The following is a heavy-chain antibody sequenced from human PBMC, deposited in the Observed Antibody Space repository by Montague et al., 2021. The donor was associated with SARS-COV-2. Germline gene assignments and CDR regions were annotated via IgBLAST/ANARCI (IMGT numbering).Heavy chain of an antibody. CDR3: ARGSMVRGGKVYYGVDV. Sequence: TLSLTCAVSGGSISSGGYSWNWIRQPPGKGLEWIGYIYHSGSTYYXPSLKSRVTISLDSSKNQFSLNLTSVIAADTAVYYCARGSMVRGGKVYYGVDVWGQATTLTVSS. J-gene: IGHJ6*02. D-gene: IGHD3-10*01. CDR2: IYHSGST. V-gene: IGHV4-30-2*01. CDR1: GGSISSGGYS.